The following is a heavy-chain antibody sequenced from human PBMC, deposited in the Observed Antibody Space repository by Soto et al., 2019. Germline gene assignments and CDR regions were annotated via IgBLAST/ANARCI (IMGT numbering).Heavy chain of an antibody. V-gene: IGHV3-23*01. J-gene: IGHJ4*02. CDR2: ISASGGNT. CDR1: GFTFKVYA. Sequence: EVQLLDSGGALQQPGGSLRLSCEASGFTFKVYAMTWVRQAPGKGLEWVSVISASGGNTYYAESVKGRFTMSRDNSKNMVYLQMNNLRVEDTALHSCAKGAYSYGPLDSWGQGTLVTVSS. CDR3: AKGAYSYGPLDS. D-gene: IGHD5-18*01.